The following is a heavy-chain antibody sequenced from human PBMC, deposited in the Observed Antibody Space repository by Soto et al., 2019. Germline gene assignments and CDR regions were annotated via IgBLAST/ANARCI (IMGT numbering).Heavy chain of an antibody. V-gene: IGHV5-51*01. CDR2: IYPGDSDT. Sequence: GESLKISCKGSGYSFTGYWIGWVRQMPGKGLEWMGIIYPGDSDTRYSPSFQGQVTISADKSISTAYLQWSSLKASDTAMYYCARHRVTMVRGVYYYYNLDVWGQGTTVTVSS. J-gene: IGHJ6*02. CDR1: GYSFTGYW. CDR3: ARHRVTMVRGVYYYYNLDV. D-gene: IGHD3-10*01.